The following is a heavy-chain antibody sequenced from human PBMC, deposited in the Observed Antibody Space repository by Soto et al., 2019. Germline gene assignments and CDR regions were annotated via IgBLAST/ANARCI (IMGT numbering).Heavy chain of an antibody. Sequence: ASVKVSCKASGYTFTSYGISWVRQAPGQGLEWMGWISAYNGNTNYAQKLQGRVTMTTDTSTSTAYMELRSLRSDDTAVYYCARVPHPSMIVVVTYDYWGQGTLVTVSS. V-gene: IGHV1-18*01. J-gene: IGHJ4*02. D-gene: IGHD3-22*01. CDR1: GYTFTSYG. CDR2: ISAYNGNT. CDR3: ARVPHPSMIVVVTYDY.